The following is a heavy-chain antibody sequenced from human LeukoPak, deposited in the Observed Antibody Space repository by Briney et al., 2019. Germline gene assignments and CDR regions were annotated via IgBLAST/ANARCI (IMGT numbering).Heavy chain of an antibody. CDR1: GLTFSTYS. V-gene: IGHV4-39*01. CDR3: ARHYGP. J-gene: IGHJ5*02. CDR2: IYDSGST. D-gene: IGHD3-10*01. Sequence: GSLGLSCEVSGLTFSTYSMNWVRQAPGKGLEWIGSIYDSGSTYYNPSLKSRVTVSVDTSKNQFSLKLNSVTAADTAVYYCARHYGPWGQGTLVTVSS.